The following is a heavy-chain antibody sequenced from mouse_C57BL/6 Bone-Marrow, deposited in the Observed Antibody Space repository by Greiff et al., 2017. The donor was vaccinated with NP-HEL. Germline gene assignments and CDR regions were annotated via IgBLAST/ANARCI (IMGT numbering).Heavy chain of an antibody. CDR3: ASLYYDPLDY. D-gene: IGHD1-1*02. CDR2: ISSGSSTI. V-gene: IGHV5-17*01. J-gene: IGHJ4*01. Sequence: EVKLMESGGGLVKPGGSLKLSCAASGFTFSDYGMHWVRQAPEKGLEWVAYISSGSSTIYYADTVKGRFTISRDNAKNTLFLQMTSLRSEDTAMYYCASLYYDPLDYWGQGTSVTVSS. CDR1: GFTFSDYG.